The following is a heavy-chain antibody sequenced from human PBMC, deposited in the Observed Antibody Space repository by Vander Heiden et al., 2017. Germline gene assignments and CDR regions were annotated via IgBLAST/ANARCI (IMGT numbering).Heavy chain of an antibody. D-gene: IGHD6-13*01. CDR1: EGTFSSYA. Sequence: QVQLVQSGVEVKKPGSSGKVPCKAPEGTFSSYAISWVRQAPGQGLEWMGGIIPILGIANYAQKFQGRVTITADKSTSTAYMELSSLRSEDTAVYYCARGKIAAADYYFDYWGQGTLVTVSS. CDR3: ARGKIAAADYYFDY. J-gene: IGHJ4*02. CDR2: IIPILGIA. V-gene: IGHV1-69*10.